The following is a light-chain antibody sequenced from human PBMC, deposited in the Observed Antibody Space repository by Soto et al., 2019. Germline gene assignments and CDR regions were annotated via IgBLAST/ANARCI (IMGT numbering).Light chain of an antibody. V-gene: IGKV3-11*01. Sequence: EIVLTQSPATLSLSPGERATLSCRASQSVSSYLAWYQQKPGQAPRLLIYDASNRATGIPARFSGSGSGTAFTLTMSRLEPEDFAVYYYQQSSNWPTKAWTVGQGIKLEIK. CDR1: QSVSSY. J-gene: IGKJ1*01. CDR3: QQSSNWPTKAWT. CDR2: DAS.